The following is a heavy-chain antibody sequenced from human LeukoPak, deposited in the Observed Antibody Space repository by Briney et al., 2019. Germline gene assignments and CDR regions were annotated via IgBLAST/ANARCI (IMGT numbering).Heavy chain of an antibody. J-gene: IGHJ5*02. CDR2: IYYSGST. D-gene: IGHD1-1*01. V-gene: IGHV4-59*01. CDR1: GGSISSYY. CDR3: ARGGTGWFDP. Sequence: SETLSLTCTVSGGSISSYYWSWIRQPPGKGLEWIGYIYYSGSTNYNPSLKSRVTISVDTSKNQFSLKLSSVTAADTAVYYCARGGTGWFDPWGQGTLVTVSS.